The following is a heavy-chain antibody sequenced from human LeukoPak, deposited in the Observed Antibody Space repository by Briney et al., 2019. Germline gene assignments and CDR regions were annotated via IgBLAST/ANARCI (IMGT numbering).Heavy chain of an antibody. CDR3: ARDIDRVFNWFDP. CDR1: GYTLSNHA. D-gene: IGHD6-13*01. J-gene: IGHJ5*02. CDR2: ISADNGNT. Sequence: HEASVKVSCKGSGYTLSNHAFSWVRQAPGQGLEWMGWISADNGNTNHAQKFQGRVSLTTDTSTSTAYMELRSLRSDDTAVYYCARDIDRVFNWFDPWGQGTQVTVSS. V-gene: IGHV1-18*04.